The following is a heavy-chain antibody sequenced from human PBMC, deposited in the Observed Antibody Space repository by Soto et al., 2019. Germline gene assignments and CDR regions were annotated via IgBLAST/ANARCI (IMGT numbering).Heavy chain of an antibody. CDR3: ACRRVGNFYYEY. Sequence: SETLSLTCTVSGGSISSYYWSWIRQPPGKGLEWIGYIYYSGSTNYNPSLKSRVTISVDTSKNQFSLKLSSVTAADTAVYYCACRRVGNFYYEYWGQGRRVNVPS. J-gene: IGHJ4*02. CDR2: IYYSGST. CDR1: GGSISSYY. V-gene: IGHV4-59*08.